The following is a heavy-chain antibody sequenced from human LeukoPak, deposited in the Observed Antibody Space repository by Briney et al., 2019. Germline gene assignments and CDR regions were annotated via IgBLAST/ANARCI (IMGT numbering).Heavy chain of an antibody. J-gene: IGHJ4*02. CDR1: GGTFSGYA. V-gene: IGHV1-69*13. D-gene: IGHD1-26*01. CDR2: IIPIFGTA. Sequence: SVKVSCKASGGTFSGYAISWVRQAPGQGLEWMGGIIPIFGTANYAQKFQGRVTITADESTSTAYMELSSLRSEDTAVYYCARGYSGSSWTEDYWGQGTLVTASS. CDR3: ARGYSGSSWTEDY.